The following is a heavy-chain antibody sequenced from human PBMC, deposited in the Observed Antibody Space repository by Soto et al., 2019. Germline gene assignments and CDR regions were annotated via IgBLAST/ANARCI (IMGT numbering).Heavy chain of an antibody. CDR2: IYYSGST. Sequence: PSETLSLTCTVSGGPMSSYYWGWIRQPPGKGLEWIGSIYYSGSTYYNPSLKSRVTISVDTSKNQFSLKLSSVTAADTAVYYCARHTPAISISDHWGQGTLVTVSS. J-gene: IGHJ4*02. D-gene: IGHD2-15*01. V-gene: IGHV4-39*01. CDR1: GGPMSSYY. CDR3: ARHTPAISISDH.